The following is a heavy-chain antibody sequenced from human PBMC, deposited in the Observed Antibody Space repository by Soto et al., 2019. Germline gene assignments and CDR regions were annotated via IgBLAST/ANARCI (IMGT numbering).Heavy chain of an antibody. V-gene: IGHV4-30-2*01. J-gene: IGHJ4*02. D-gene: IGHD3-9*01. Sequence: PSETLSLTCAVSGGSISSGGYSWSWIRQPPGKGLEWIGYIYHSGSTYYNPSLKSRVTISVDRSKNQFSLKLSSVTAADTAVYYCASSSILTGYYMNYFDYWGQGTLVTVSS. CDR2: IYHSGST. CDR1: GGSISSGGYS. CDR3: ASSSILTGYYMNYFDY.